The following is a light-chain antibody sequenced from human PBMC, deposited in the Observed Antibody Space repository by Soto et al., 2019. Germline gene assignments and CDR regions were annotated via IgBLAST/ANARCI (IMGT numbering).Light chain of an antibody. Sequence: EIVLTQSPGTLSLSPGERATLSCRASQSRSSSYIAWYQQKPGQPPRLLIYGASSRATGIPDRFSGRGSGTDFTLTISRLEPEDFAVYYCQQYGTSPLTFGGGTKVEIK. CDR3: QQYGTSPLT. V-gene: IGKV3-20*01. CDR1: QSRSSSY. CDR2: GAS. J-gene: IGKJ4*01.